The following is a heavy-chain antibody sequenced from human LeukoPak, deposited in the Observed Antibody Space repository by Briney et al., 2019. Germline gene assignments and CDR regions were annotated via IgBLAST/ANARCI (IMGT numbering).Heavy chain of an antibody. J-gene: IGHJ4*02. Sequence: KPSETLSLTCTVSGGSISSYYWSWIRQPPGKGLEWIGYIYYSGSTNYSPSLKSRVTISVDTSKNQFSLKLSSVTAADTAVYYCASVWHSSWYYYNTDDYWGQGTLVTVSS. CDR1: GGSISSYY. V-gene: IGHV4-59*01. CDR2: IYYSGST. CDR3: ASVWHSSWYYYNTDDY. D-gene: IGHD6-13*01.